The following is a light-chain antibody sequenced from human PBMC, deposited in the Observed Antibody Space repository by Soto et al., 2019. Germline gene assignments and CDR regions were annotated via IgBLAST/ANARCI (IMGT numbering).Light chain of an antibody. CDR1: QSVLYSSNNKNY. J-gene: IGKJ1*01. CDR3: QQCYTTPRT. Sequence: DIVMTQSPDSLAVSLGERATINCKSSQSVLYSSNNKNYLAWYQQKPGQPPKLLIYRASTRESGVPDRFSGSGSGTDFTLTISSLQAEDVAVYYCQQCYTTPRTFGQGTKVDIK. V-gene: IGKV4-1*01. CDR2: RAS.